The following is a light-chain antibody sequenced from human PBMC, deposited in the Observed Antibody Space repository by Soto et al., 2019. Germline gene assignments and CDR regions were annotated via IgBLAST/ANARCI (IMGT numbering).Light chain of an antibody. CDR3: AAWDDSLNGYVV. V-gene: IGLV1-44*01. J-gene: IGLJ2*01. CDR1: SSNIGSNT. Sequence: QSALTQPPSASGTPGQRVTISCSGSSSNIGSNTVNWYQQLPGTAPKLLIYRNNQRPSGVPDRFSGSKSGTSASLAISGLQSEDEADYYCAAWDDSLNGYVVFGGGTQLTVL. CDR2: RNN.